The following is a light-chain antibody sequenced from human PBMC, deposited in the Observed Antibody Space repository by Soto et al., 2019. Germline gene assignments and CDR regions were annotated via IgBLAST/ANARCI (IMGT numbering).Light chain of an antibody. V-gene: IGLV4-60*03. CDR3: ETWDSNAWV. Sequence: QPVLTQSSSASASLGSSVKLTCTLSNGHSLYTIAWHQQQPGKAPRYLMKLEGSGSYNKGSGVPDRFSGSSSGADHYLTISYLQSEDEADYYCETWDSNAWVFGGGTKLTVL. CDR2: LEGSGSY. CDR1: NGHSLYT. J-gene: IGLJ3*02.